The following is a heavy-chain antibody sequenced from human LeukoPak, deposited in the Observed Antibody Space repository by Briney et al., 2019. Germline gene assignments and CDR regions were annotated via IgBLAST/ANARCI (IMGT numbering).Heavy chain of an antibody. CDR2: ISSSGSTI. CDR1: GFIFSDFY. CDR3: AKTDRTGALGRFRMRSDAFDI. V-gene: IGHV3-11*01. D-gene: IGHD3-3*01. Sequence: GGSLRLSCAASGFIFSDFYMSWIRQAPGKGLEWVSHISSSGSTIYYADSVKGRFTISRDNAKNSLYLQMNSLRAEDTAVYYCAKTDRTGALGRFRMRSDAFDIWGQGTMVTVSS. J-gene: IGHJ3*02.